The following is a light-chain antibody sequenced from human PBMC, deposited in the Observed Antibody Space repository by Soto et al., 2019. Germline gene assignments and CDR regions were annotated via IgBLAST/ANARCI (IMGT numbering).Light chain of an antibody. CDR2: GAS. CDR1: LTISNNF. V-gene: IGKV3-20*01. Sequence: EIVLTQSPGTLSLSPGEGATLSCRASLTISNNFIAWYQQRAGQAPRLVIYGASTRATGIPDRFSASGSGTDFTLTISRLGPEDFAVYFCQQYYSSPLTFRQGTKVEVQ. CDR3: QQYYSSPLT. J-gene: IGKJ1*01.